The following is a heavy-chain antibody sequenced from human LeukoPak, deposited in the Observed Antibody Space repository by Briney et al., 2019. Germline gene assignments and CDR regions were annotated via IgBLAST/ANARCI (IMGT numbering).Heavy chain of an antibody. Sequence: SETLSLTCTVSGDSISSGDYYWSWIRQPAGKGLEWIGRISSSGSTNYNPSLKSRVTISVDTSKNQFSLKLSSVTAADTAVYYCARDFVVVVPAAISYYYYYYMDVWGKGTTVTISS. D-gene: IGHD2-2*01. CDR3: ARDFVVVVPAAISYYYYYYMDV. CDR2: ISSSGST. V-gene: IGHV4-61*02. J-gene: IGHJ6*03. CDR1: GDSISSGDYY.